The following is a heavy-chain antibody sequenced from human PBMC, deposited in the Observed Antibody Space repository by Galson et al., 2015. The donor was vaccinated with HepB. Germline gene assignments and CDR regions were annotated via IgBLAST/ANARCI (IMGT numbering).Heavy chain of an antibody. CDR3: AREGYDGSGYHHYYYYGMDV. V-gene: IGHV1-18*04. Sequence: SVKVSCKASDYTFSSYGVSWVRQAPGQGLEWMGWISAYNGNINYAQKFQGRVTMTTDTSKSTAYMELRSLRSDDTAVYYCAREGYDGSGYHHYYYYGMDVWAQGTTVTVSS. CDR1: DYTFSSYG. D-gene: IGHD3-22*01. J-gene: IGHJ6*02. CDR2: ISAYNGNI.